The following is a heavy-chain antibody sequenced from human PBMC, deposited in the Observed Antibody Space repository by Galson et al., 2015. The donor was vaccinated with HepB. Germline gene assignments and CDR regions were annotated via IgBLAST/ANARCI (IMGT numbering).Heavy chain of an antibody. CDR2: INHSGST. CDR1: GGSFSGYY. CDR3: ARRTYCGGDCYSKDLGFDY. J-gene: IGHJ4*02. V-gene: IGHV4-34*01. Sequence: SETLSLTCAVYGGSFSGYYWSWIRQPPGKGLEWIGEINHSGSTNYNPSLKSRVTISVDTSKNQFSLKLSSVTAADTAVYYCARRTYCGGDCYSKDLGFDYWGQGTLVTVSS. D-gene: IGHD2-21*02.